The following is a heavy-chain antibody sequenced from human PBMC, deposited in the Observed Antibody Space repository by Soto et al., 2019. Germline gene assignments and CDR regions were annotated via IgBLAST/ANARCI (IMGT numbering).Heavy chain of an antibody. CDR1: GYTFTSYD. J-gene: IGHJ5*02. CDR3: ARSPDSSAYTWFDP. Sequence: ASVKVSCKASGYTFTSYDINWVRQATGQGLEWMGWMNPNSGNTGYAQKFQGRVTMTRNTSISTAYMELSSLRSEDTAVYYCARSPDSSAYTWFDPWGQGTLVTVSS. CDR2: MNPNSGNT. D-gene: IGHD6-25*01. V-gene: IGHV1-8*01.